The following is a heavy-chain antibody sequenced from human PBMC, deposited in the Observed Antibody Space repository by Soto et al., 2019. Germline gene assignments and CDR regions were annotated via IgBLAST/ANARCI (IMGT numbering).Heavy chain of an antibody. D-gene: IGHD1-7*01. CDR2: MSGSSSTT. CDR1: GLTFSNYA. CDR3: AKNQERELPRVIDF. J-gene: IGHJ4*02. Sequence: GGSLRLSCATSGLTFSNYAMSWVRQAPGGGLEWVSSMSGSSSTTYYADSVKGRFTISRDRSKNTLYLQMSSLRAEDTALYYCAKNQERELPRVIDFWGQGTLVTVSS. V-gene: IGHV3-23*01.